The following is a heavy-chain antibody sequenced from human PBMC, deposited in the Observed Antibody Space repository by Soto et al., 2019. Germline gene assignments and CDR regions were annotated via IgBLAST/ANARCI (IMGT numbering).Heavy chain of an antibody. D-gene: IGHD1-26*01. Sequence: PGGSLRLSCAASGFTFSSYWMSWVRQAPGKGLEWVARINQDGSEKYYVDSVKGRFTISRDNATNSLYLQMNSLRAEDTAVYYCARDYPGGSYYDYWGQGTLVTVSS. CDR2: INQDGSEK. CDR1: GFTFSSYW. CDR3: ARDYPGGSYYDY. J-gene: IGHJ4*02. V-gene: IGHV3-7*03.